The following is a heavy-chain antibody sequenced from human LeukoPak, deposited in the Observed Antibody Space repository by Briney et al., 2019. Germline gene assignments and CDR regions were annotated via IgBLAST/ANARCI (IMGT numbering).Heavy chain of an antibody. V-gene: IGHV3-48*01. Sequence: GESLRLSCVASGFRFSLYSMKWVRQAPGKGLEWVSYISDTSAMYYADSVRGRFTISRDNAKNSLFLQMNSLRVEDTGVYYCARDGGYSGYDADCWGQGTLVTVSS. CDR2: ISDTSAM. J-gene: IGHJ4*02. CDR3: ARDGGYSGYDADC. CDR1: GFRFSLYS. D-gene: IGHD5-12*01.